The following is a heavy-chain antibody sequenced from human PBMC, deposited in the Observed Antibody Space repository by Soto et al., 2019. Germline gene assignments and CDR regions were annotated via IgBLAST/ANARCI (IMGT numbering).Heavy chain of an antibody. J-gene: IGHJ5*02. CDR1: GFTFSSYW. CDR3: TTAHRGFDP. Sequence: GWSLRLSCAASGFTFSSYWMHWVRQAPGKGLEWVGRIKSKTDGETTDYAAPVKGRFTISRDDSKNTLYLQMNSLKTEDTALYYCTTAHRGFDPWGQGTLVTVSS. V-gene: IGHV3-15*01. CDR2: IKSKTDGETT.